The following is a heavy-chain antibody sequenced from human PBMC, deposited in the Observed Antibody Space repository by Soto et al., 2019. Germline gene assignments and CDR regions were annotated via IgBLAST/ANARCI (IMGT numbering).Heavy chain of an antibody. Sequence: SETLSLTCTVSGGSLGSSSYYWGWIRQSPGKGLEWIGNIYYSGNTFYNPSLKSRVTISVDTSKDQIYLHLSAVTAADTAIFYCASIAAPGTTHFDFWGQGTLVTVSS. V-gene: IGHV4-39*01. CDR1: GGSLGSSSYY. D-gene: IGHD6-13*01. J-gene: IGHJ4*02. CDR3: ASIAAPGTTHFDF. CDR2: IYYSGNT.